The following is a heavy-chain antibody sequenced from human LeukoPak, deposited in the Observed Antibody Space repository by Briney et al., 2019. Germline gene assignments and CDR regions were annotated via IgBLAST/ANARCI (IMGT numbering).Heavy chain of an antibody. CDR1: GGSVSSGSYY. J-gene: IGHJ4*02. V-gene: IGHV4-61*01. CDR2: IYYSGST. CDR3: AREEYGGNSYDY. Sequence: PSGTLSLTCTVSGGSVSSGSYYWSWIRQPPGKGLEWIGYIYYSGSTNYNPSLKSRVTISVDTSKNQFSLKLSSVTAADTAVYYCAREEYGGNSYDYWGQGTLVTVSS. D-gene: IGHD4-23*01.